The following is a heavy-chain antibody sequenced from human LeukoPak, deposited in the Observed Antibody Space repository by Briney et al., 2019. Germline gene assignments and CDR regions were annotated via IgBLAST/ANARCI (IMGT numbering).Heavy chain of an antibody. J-gene: IGHJ6*02. CDR2: MNQDGSQK. CDR1: GFKLSGFW. V-gene: IGHV3-7*01. Sequence: GGSLRLSCAASGFKLSGFWLSWVRQTPGKGLEWVANMNQDGSQKYYVDSVKGRFTISRDNAKNSLYLQMNSLRAEDTAVYYCTRDRFYAMDAWGQGTTVTVSS. CDR3: TRDRFYAMDA.